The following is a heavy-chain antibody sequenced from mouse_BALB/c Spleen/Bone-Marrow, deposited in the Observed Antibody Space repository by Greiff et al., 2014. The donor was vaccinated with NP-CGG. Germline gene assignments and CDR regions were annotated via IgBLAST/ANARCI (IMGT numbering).Heavy chain of an antibody. CDR2: ISTYYGDA. CDR3: ARDEGAY. J-gene: IGHJ3*01. CDR1: GYTFTDYA. Sequence: QVQLQQSGAELVRPGVSVKISCKGSGYTFTDYAMHWVNQSHAKSLEWIGVISTYYGDASYNQKFKGKATMTVDKSSSTAYMELARLTSEDSAIYYCARDEGAYWGQGTLVTVSA. V-gene: IGHV1S137*01.